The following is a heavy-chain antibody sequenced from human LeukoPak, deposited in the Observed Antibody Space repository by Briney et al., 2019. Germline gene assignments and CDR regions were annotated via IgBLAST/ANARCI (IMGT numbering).Heavy chain of an antibody. V-gene: IGHV3-11*04. CDR1: GFTFSDYY. Sequence: PGGSLKLSCAASGFTFSDYYMSWIRQAPGKGLEWISYISSSGDTIFYADSVKGRFTISRDNAKNSLYLQMNSLRADDTAVYYCARDWYYALDYWGQGTVVTVSS. D-gene: IGHD2-2*01. CDR3: ARDWYYALDY. CDR2: ISSSGDTI. J-gene: IGHJ4*02.